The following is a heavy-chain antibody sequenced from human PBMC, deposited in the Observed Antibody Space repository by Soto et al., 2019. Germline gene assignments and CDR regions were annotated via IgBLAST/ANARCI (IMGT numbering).Heavy chain of an antibody. V-gene: IGHV2-5*01. CDR1: GFSLSTSGVG. D-gene: IGHD3-16*02. CDR3: AHIYRVVITFGGVIVEDAFDI. J-gene: IGHJ3*02. CDR2: IYWNDDK. Sequence: SGPTLVNPTQTLTLTCTFSGFSLSTSGVGVGWIRQPPGKALEWLALIYWNDDKRYSPSLKSRLTITKDTSKNQVVLTMTNMDPVDTATYYCAHIYRVVITFGGVIVEDAFDIWGQGTMVTVSS.